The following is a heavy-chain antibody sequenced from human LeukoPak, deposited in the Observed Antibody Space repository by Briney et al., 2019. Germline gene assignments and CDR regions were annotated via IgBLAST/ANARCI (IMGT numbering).Heavy chain of an antibody. J-gene: IGHJ3*02. CDR1: GGSISSYY. D-gene: IGHD4-23*01. Sequence: PSETLSLTCTVSGGSISSYYWSWIRQPPGKGLEWIGYIYTSGSTNYNPSLKSRVTISVDTSKNQFSLKLSSVTAADTAVYYCARRRWVVTPLSDAFDIWGQGTMVTVSS. CDR2: IYTSGST. CDR3: ARRRWVVTPLSDAFDI. V-gene: IGHV4-4*09.